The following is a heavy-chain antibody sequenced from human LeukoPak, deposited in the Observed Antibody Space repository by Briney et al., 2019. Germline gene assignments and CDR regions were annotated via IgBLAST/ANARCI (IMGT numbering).Heavy chain of an antibody. CDR1: GYTFTCYY. D-gene: IGHD1-26*01. CDR3: ARVLTTRYYYYYYGMDV. Sequence: ASVKVSCKASGYTFTCYYMHWVRQAPGQGLEWMGWINPNSGGTNYAQKFQGRVTMTRDTSISTAYMELSRLRSDDTAVYYCARVLTTRYYYYYYGMDVWGQGTTVTVSS. J-gene: IGHJ6*02. V-gene: IGHV1-2*02. CDR2: INPNSGGT.